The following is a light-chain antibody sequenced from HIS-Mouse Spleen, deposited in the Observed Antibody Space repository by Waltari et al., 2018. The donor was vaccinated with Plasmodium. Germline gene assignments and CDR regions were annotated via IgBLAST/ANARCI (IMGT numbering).Light chain of an antibody. J-gene: IGLJ3*02. CDR2: EGS. Sequence: QSALTQPASVSGSPGQSITISCTGTSSDVGSYNLVSWYQQHPGKAPKLMIYEGSKRTSGVSHRVSGSKSCNTASLTISGLQAEYEADYYCCSYAGSSTWVFGGGTKLTVL. CDR3: CSYAGSSTWV. CDR1: SSDVGSYNL. V-gene: IGLV2-23*01.